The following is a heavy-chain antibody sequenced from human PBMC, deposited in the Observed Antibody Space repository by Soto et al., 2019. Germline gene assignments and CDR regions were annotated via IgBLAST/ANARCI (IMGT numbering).Heavy chain of an antibody. J-gene: IGHJ3*02. D-gene: IGHD5-12*01. V-gene: IGHV5-51*01. CDR2: IYPGDSDT. CDR1: GYSFSSHW. Sequence: GESLKISCKGSGYSFSSHWFAWVRQMPGKGLEYMGIIYPGDSDTRYSPSFQGQVTISADKSISTAYLQWTSLKASDTAIYYCARARVATPRLEDPFDIWGQGTMVTVSS. CDR3: ARARVATPRLEDPFDI.